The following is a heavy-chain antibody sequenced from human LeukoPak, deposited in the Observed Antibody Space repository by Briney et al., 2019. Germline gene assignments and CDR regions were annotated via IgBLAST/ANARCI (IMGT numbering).Heavy chain of an antibody. Sequence: PGGFLRLSCAASGFTFSTYGMHWVRQAPGKGLDWVAFIRYDGSEGYYADSVKDRFTVSRDNSKNTLYLQMNSLRAEDTAVYYCAKVGYGWYEVDYWGQGTLVTVSS. J-gene: IGHJ4*02. CDR3: AKVGYGWYEVDY. CDR2: IRYDGSEG. CDR1: GFTFSTYG. D-gene: IGHD6-19*01. V-gene: IGHV3-30*02.